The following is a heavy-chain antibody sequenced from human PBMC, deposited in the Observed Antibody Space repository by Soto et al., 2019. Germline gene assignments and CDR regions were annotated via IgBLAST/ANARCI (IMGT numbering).Heavy chain of an antibody. J-gene: IGHJ1*01. CDR1: GGSISSSSYY. D-gene: IGHD2-15*01. V-gene: IGHV4-39*01. Sequence: PSETLSLTCTVSGGSISSSSYYWGWIRQPPGKGLEWIGSIYYSGSTYYNPSLKSRVTISVDTSKNQFSLKLSSVTAADTAVYYCARHQVVVAAMTNWGQGTLVTVS. CDR2: IYYSGST. CDR3: ARHQVVVAAMTN.